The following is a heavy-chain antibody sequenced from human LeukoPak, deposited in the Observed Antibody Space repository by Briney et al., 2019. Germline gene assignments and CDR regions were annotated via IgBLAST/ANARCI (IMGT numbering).Heavy chain of an antibody. CDR1: GGTFSSYA. D-gene: IGHD3-3*01. Sequence: ASVKVSCKASGGTFSSYAISWVRQAPGQGLEWMGGITPIFGTAKYAQKVQGRVTMSTDESTSTAYMELSSLRSEDTAVYYCAREGGITVFGVAQPGGAFDIWGQGTMVTVSS. CDR3: AREGGITVFGVAQPGGAFDI. CDR2: ITPIFGTA. J-gene: IGHJ3*02. V-gene: IGHV1-69*05.